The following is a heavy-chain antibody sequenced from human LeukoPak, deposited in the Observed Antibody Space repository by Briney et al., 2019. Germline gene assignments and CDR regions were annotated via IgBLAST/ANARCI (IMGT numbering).Heavy chain of an antibody. D-gene: IGHD3-16*02. CDR1: GFTFSSYS. J-gene: IGHJ4*02. Sequence: GGSLRLSCAASGFTFSSYSMNWVRQAPGKGLEWVSSIISSSSYIYYADSVKGRFTISRDNAKNSLYLQMNSLRAEDTAVYYCARVFTYDYVWGSYRPTEFDYWGQATLVTVSS. CDR2: IISSSSYI. V-gene: IGHV3-21*01. CDR3: ARVFTYDYVWGSYRPTEFDY.